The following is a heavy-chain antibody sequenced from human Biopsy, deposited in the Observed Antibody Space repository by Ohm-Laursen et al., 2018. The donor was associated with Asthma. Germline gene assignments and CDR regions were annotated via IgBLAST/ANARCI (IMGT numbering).Heavy chain of an antibody. V-gene: IGHV3-30*18. CDR2: ISFDGSNK. Sequence: SLRLSCAASGFTFGDYWMSWVRQVPGKGLEWVAVISFDGSNKDFADSVKGRFTISRDNSKNTMYLEMNSLRAEDTAVYYCAKDVFPGWELRRGPDYWGQGTLVTVSS. D-gene: IGHD1-26*01. CDR1: GFTFGDYW. J-gene: IGHJ4*02. CDR3: AKDVFPGWELRRGPDY.